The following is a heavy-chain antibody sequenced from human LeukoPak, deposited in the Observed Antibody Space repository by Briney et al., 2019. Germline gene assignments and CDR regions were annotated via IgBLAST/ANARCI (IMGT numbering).Heavy chain of an antibody. V-gene: IGHV1-18*01. D-gene: IGHD1-26*01. CDR1: GYTFTSYG. CDR3: ARDSRAYSGSYYDWFDP. CDR2: ISAYNGNT. J-gene: IGHJ5*02. Sequence: GASVKVSCKASGYTFTSYGISWVRQAPGQGLEWMGWISAYNGNTNYAQKLQGRVTMTTDTSTSTAYMELRSLRSDDTAVYYCARDSRAYSGSYYDWFDPWGQGTLVTVSS.